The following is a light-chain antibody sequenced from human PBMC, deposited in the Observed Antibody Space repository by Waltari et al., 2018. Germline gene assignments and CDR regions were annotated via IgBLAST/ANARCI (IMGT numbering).Light chain of an antibody. CDR3: QVWDSSSDPVI. J-gene: IGLJ2*01. CDR2: DDR. CDR1: NIGTKS. V-gene: IGLV3-21*04. Sequence: SYVLTQTPSVSVAPRKTARITWGGDNIGTKSGHWYQQKPGQAPVLVIYDDRDRASGIPERISGSNSGNTATLTISRVEAGDEADYYCQVWDSSSDPVIFGGGTKLTVL.